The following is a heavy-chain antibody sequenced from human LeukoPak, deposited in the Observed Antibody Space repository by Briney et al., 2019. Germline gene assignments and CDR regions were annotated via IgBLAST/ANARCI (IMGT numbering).Heavy chain of an antibody. CDR1: GATFSSYA. D-gene: IGHD6-19*01. V-gene: IGHV1-69*04. CDR2: IVPTLGTT. J-gene: IGHJ4*02. Sequence: ASVKVSCKASGATFSSYAIIWVRQAPGQGLEWMGRIVPTLGTTNYAQKFQGRVTFTADKSTNTVAMELSSLRSEDTAVYYCARDNGGFRGCDRGFDDWGQGTLVTVSS. CDR3: ARDNGGFRGCDRGFDD.